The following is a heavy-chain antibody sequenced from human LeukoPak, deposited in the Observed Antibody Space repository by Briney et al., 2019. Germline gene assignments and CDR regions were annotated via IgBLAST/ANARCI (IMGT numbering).Heavy chain of an antibody. V-gene: IGHV4-30-4*01. D-gene: IGHD2-2*01. Sequence: SQTLSLTCTVSGGSISSGDYYWSWIRQPPGKGLEWIGYIYYSGSTYYNPSLKSRLTISVDSSKNQFSLKLTSVAAADTAVYYCARMRRIVPRGMDVWGQGTTVTVSS. CDR1: GGSISSGDYY. CDR3: ARMRRIVPRGMDV. J-gene: IGHJ6*02. CDR2: IYYSGST.